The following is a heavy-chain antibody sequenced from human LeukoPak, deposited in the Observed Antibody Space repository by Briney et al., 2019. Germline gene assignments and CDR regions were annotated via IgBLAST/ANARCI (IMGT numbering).Heavy chain of an antibody. Sequence: PSGTLSLTCAVYGGSFSGYYWSWIRQPPGKGLEWIGEINHSGSTNYNPSLKSRVTISVDTSKNQFSLKLSSVTAADTAVYYCASRGTMVRDDAFDIWGQGTMVTVSS. CDR1: GGSFSGYY. CDR2: INHSGST. V-gene: IGHV4-34*01. CDR3: ASRGTMVRDDAFDI. D-gene: IGHD3-10*01. J-gene: IGHJ3*02.